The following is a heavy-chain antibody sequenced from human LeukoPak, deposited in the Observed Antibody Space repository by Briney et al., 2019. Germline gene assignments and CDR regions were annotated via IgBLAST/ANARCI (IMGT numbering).Heavy chain of an antibody. J-gene: IGHJ3*02. CDR3: AGGPFSHVLRYFDWLRAGAFDI. CDR2: ISSSGSTI. Sequence: PGGSLRLSCAASGFTFSSYEMNWVRQAPGKGLEWVSYISSSGSTIYYADSVKGRFTISRDNAKNSLYLQMNSLRAEDTAVYYCAGGPFSHVLRYFDWLRAGAFDIWGQGTMVTVSS. CDR1: GFTFSSYE. V-gene: IGHV3-48*03. D-gene: IGHD3-9*01.